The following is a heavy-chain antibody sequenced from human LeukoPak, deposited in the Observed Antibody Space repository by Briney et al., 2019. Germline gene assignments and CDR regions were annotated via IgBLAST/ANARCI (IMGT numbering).Heavy chain of an antibody. CDR1: GGSISSYS. CDR2: MYYGGVT. V-gene: IGHV4-59*01. Sequence: PSETLSLTCTVSGGSISSYSWSWIRQSPEKGLEWIGYMYYGGVTNYNPSLKSRVTILVDTSKNQFSLKLSSVTAADTAVYYCAREVTTTGHLGVWGQGTTVTVSS. D-gene: IGHD1-1*01. CDR3: AREVTTTGHLGV. J-gene: IGHJ6*02.